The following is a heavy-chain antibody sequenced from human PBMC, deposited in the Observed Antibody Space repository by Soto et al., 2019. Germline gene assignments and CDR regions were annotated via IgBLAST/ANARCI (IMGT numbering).Heavy chain of an antibody. Sequence: SETLSLTCTVSGGSISSSSYYWGWIRQPPGKGLEWIGNIYYSGSTYYNPSLKSRVTISVDTSKNQFSLKLSSVTAADTAVYYCARGRITMVRGVIIVGWFDPWGQGTLVTVSS. D-gene: IGHD3-10*01. J-gene: IGHJ5*02. V-gene: IGHV4-39*01. CDR3: ARGRITMVRGVIIVGWFDP. CDR1: GGSISSSSYY. CDR2: IYYSGST.